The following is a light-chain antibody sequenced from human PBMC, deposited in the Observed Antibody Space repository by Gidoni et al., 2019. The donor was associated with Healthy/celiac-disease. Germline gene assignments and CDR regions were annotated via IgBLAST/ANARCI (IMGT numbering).Light chain of an antibody. V-gene: IGKV4-1*01. CDR3: QQYYSPGT. CDR2: WAS. Sequence: DIVMIQSPDSLAVSLGERATINCKSSQSVLYSSNNKNYLAWYQQKPGQPPKLLIYWASTRESGVPDRFSGSGSGTDFTLTISSLQAEDVAVYYCQQYYSPGTFGQGTKVEIK. CDR1: QSVLYSSNNKNY. J-gene: IGKJ1*01.